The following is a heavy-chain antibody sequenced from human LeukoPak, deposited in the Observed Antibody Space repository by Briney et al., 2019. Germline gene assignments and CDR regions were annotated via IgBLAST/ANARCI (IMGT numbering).Heavy chain of an antibody. J-gene: IGHJ4*02. CDR3: AGPYGSGSSLSYYYFDY. CDR2: INHSGST. Sequence: SETLSLTCAVYGGSFSGYYWSWIRQPPGKGLEWIGEINHSGSTNYNPSLKSRVTIPVDTSKNQFSLKLSSVTAADTAVYYCAGPYGSGSSLSYYYFDYWGQGTLVTVSS. CDR1: GGSFSGYY. D-gene: IGHD3-10*01. V-gene: IGHV4-34*01.